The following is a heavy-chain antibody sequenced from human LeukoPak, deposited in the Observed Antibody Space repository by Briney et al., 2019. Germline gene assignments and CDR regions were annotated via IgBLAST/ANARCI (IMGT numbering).Heavy chain of an antibody. J-gene: IGHJ5*02. CDR2: MYYSGST. D-gene: IGHD3-22*01. CDR3: ARPYYYDSRIDP. V-gene: IGHV4-30-4*01. CDR1: GGSISSGDYY. Sequence: SETLSLTCTVSGGSISSGDYYWSWIRQPPGKGLEWIGYMYYSGSTYYNPSLKSRVTISIDTSKNQFSLKLSSVTAADTAVYYCARPYYYDSRIDPWGQGTLVTVSS.